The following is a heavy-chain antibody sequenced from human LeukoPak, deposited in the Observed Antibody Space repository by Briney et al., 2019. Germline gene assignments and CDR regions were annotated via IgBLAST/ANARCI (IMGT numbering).Heavy chain of an antibody. V-gene: IGHV1-8*02. CDR3: ARDYCTNGVCYRDSMDV. J-gene: IGHJ6*03. D-gene: IGHD2-8*01. Sequence: ASVKVSCKASGYTFTSYDINWVRQATGQGLEWMGWMNPNSGNTGYAQKFQGRVTMTRDMSTSTVYMELSSLRSEDTAVYYCARDYCTNGVCYRDSMDVWGKGTTVTVSS. CDR1: GYTFTSYD. CDR2: MNPNSGNT.